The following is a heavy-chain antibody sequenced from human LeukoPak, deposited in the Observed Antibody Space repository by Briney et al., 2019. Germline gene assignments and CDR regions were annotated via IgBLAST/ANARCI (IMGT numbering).Heavy chain of an antibody. J-gene: IGHJ3*02. CDR3: ATEGPTRAALAI. Sequence: GASVKVYCKVSGYTLIELPIHWVPQAHGKGLEWLGGFNPRDSETIYAQNFQGRLTVTEDTTTETAFMQLRSRRSDDTAVYYCATEGPTRAALAIGGQGTVVPVSS. CDR1: GYTLIELP. CDR2: FNPRDSET. V-gene: IGHV1-24*01.